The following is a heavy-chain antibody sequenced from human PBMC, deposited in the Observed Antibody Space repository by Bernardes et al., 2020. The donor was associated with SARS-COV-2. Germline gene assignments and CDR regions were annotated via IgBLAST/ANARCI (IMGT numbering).Heavy chain of an antibody. V-gene: IGHV3-23*01. CDR2: ISGSGSGT. CDR1: GVTFSGYA. J-gene: IGHJ6*02. Sequence: GGSLRLSCAVSGVTFSGYAMIWVRQAPGKGLGWVASISGSGSGTHYADSVKGRFTISRDNSKSTLYLQMNSLRAEDTAIYYCAKVLYPKHSEYDPRIVGVDVWGQGTTVTVSS. CDR3: AKVLYPKHSEYDPRIVGVDV. D-gene: IGHD5-12*01.